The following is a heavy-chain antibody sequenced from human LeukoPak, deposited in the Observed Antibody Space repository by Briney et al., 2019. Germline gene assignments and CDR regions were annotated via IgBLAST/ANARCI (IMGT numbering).Heavy chain of an antibody. J-gene: IGHJ6*04. D-gene: IGHD4-11*01. CDR2: IIPIFGTA. V-gene: IGHV1-69*06. Sequence: SVKVSCKASGGTFSSYAISWVRQAPGQGLEWMGGIIPIFGTANYAQKFQGRVTITADKSTSTAYMELSSLRSEDTAVYYCAREGGDVRTTYYYYGMDVWGKGTTVTASS. CDR1: GGTFSSYA. CDR3: AREGGDVRTTYYYYGMDV.